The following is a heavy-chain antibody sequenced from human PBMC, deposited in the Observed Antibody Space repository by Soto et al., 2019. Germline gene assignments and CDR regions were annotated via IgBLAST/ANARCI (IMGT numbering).Heavy chain of an antibody. CDR1: GGTFSSYT. Sequence: SVKVSCKASGGTFSSYTISWVRQAPGQGLDWMGRIIPILGIANYAQKFQGRVTITADKSTSTAYMELSSLRSEDTAVYYCARDPYYYDSSGYYGPYVDYWGQGTLVTVSS. D-gene: IGHD3-22*01. CDR2: IIPILGIA. V-gene: IGHV1-69*04. CDR3: ARDPYYYDSSGYYGPYVDY. J-gene: IGHJ4*02.